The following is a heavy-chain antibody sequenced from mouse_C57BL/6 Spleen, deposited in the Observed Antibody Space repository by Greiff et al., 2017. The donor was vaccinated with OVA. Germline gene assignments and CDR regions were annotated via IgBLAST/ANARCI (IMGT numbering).Heavy chain of an antibody. CDR2: INPNNGGT. CDR3: AREELRSEGAMDY. J-gene: IGHJ4*01. Sequence: QLQQSGPELVKPGASVKMSCKASGYTFTDYNMHWVKQSHGKSLEWIGYINPNNGGTSYNQKFKGKATLTVNKSSSTAYMELRSLTSEDSAVYYCAREELRSEGAMDYWGQGTSVTVSS. V-gene: IGHV1-22*01. D-gene: IGHD1-1*01. CDR1: GYTFTDYN.